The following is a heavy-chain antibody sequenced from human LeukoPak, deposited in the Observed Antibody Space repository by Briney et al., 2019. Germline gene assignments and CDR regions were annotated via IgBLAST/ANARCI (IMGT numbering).Heavy chain of an antibody. CDR2: IYYSGTT. CDR3: ARGVYIAAAQYGY. V-gene: IGHV4-59*01. Sequence: SETLSLTCTVSGGSISSYYWSRIRQSPGKGLEWIGYIYYSGTTNYNPSLKSRVTISVDTSKNQFSLKLSSVTAADTAVYYCARGVYIAAAQYGYWGQGTLVTVSS. CDR1: GGSISSYY. D-gene: IGHD6-13*01. J-gene: IGHJ4*02.